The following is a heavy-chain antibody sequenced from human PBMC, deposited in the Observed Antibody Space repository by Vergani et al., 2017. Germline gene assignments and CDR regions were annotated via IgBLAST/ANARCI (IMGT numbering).Heavy chain of an antibody. Sequence: EVQLVESGGGLVKPGGSLRLSCVASGFTFGSYSMNWVRQAPGKGLEWVSFISSSSSYRYYADSVKGRFTISRDNGEYSLLLQMNSLRPEDTAVYYCAGGVPAYQLATQYFQHWGQGTLVTVSS. V-gene: IGHV3-21*01. J-gene: IGHJ1*01. CDR1: GFTFGSYS. CDR3: AGGVPAYQLATQYFQH. D-gene: IGHD2-2*01. CDR2: ISSSSSYR.